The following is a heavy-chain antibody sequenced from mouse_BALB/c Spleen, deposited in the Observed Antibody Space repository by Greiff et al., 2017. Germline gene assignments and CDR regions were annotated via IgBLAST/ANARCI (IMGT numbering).Heavy chain of an antibody. J-gene: IGHJ2*01. Sequence: QVQLQQPGAELVRPGASVKLSCKASGYSFTSYWMNWVKQRPGQGLEWIGMIHHSDSETRSNQKFTDKATVTVDKSSSTAYMQLNSQTSEDSAVYYCARSGITTACDYWGQGTTLTVSS. CDR1: GYSFTSYW. D-gene: IGHD1-2*01. CDR2: IHHSDSET. CDR3: ARSGITTACDY. V-gene: IGHV1-61*01.